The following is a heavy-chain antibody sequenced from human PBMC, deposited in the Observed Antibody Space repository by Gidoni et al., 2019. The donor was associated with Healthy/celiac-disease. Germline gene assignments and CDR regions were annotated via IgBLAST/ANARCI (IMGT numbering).Heavy chain of an antibody. V-gene: IGHV3-23*04. CDR1: GFTFSSYA. Sequence: EVQLVESGGGLVQPGGSLRLSCAASGFTFSSYAMRWVRQAPGKGLEVVSAISGSGGSTYYADSVKGRFTISRDNSKNTLYLQMNSLRAEDTAVYYCARVQNYYGSGSYSDGAYFDYWGQGTLVTVSS. CDR2: ISGSGGST. D-gene: IGHD3-10*01. J-gene: IGHJ4*02. CDR3: ARVQNYYGSGSYSDGAYFDY.